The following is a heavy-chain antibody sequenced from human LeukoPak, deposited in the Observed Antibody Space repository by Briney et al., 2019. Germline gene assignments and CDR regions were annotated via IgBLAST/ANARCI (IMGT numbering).Heavy chain of an antibody. D-gene: IGHD3-10*01. CDR3: ARGPILLWIHNGMDV. Sequence: GRSLRLSCAAYGFIFGDHAMSWVRQAPGKGLEWVGFIRSKAYGATTEYAASVEGRFTISRDDSKGIAYPQMNSLETEDTAVYYCARGPILLWIHNGMDVWGPGTTVTVS. CDR2: IRSKAYGATT. CDR1: GFIFGDHA. V-gene: IGHV3-49*04. J-gene: IGHJ6*02.